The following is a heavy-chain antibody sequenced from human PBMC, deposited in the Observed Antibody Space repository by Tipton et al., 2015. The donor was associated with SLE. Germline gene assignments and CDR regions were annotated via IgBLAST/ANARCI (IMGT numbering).Heavy chain of an antibody. V-gene: IGHV4-59*01. J-gene: IGHJ6*02. CDR2: ICYSGST. CDR3: ASMIVVIPVEARRDGMDI. CDR1: GGSFSGYY. Sequence: TLSLTCAVYGGSFSGYYWSWIRRPPGKGLEWIGYICYSGSTYYNPSLKSRVTISVDTSKNQFSLKLSSVTAADTAVYYCASMIVVIPVEARRDGMDIWGQGTTVTVSS. D-gene: IGHD2-2*01.